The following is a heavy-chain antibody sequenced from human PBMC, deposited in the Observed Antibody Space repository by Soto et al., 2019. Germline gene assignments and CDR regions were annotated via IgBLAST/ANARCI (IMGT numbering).Heavy chain of an antibody. V-gene: IGHV3-23*01. D-gene: IGHD6-19*01. CDR2: ISGRGDST. Sequence: EVQLLESGGGLVQPGGSLRLSCAASGFTFSNYAMSWVRQAPGKGLEWVSAISGRGDSTYYADSVKGRFTISRDNSKNTLYLYMNSLRAEDTAVYYCANSGSSGWYRFDYWGQGTLVTVSS. CDR1: GFTFSNYA. J-gene: IGHJ4*02. CDR3: ANSGSSGWYRFDY.